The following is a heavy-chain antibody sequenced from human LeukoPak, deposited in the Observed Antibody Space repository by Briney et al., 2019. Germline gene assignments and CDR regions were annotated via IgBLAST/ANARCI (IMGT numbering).Heavy chain of an antibody. D-gene: IGHD3-10*01. CDR3: ARTVRVGSGSFDY. J-gene: IGHJ4*02. V-gene: IGHV3-21*01. CDR2: ISSSSSYI. Sequence: PGGPLRLSCAASGVTFGSYSMNWVRQAPGKGLEWGSSISSSSSYIYYADSVKGRFTISRDNAKNSLYLQMNSLRAEDTAVYYCARTVRVGSGSFDYWGQGTLVTVSS. CDR1: GVTFGSYS.